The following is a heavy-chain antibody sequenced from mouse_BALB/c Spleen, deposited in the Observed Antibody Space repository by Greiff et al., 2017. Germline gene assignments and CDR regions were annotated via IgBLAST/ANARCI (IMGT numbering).Heavy chain of an antibody. CDR1: GFTFSDYY. CDR2: ISDGGSYT. D-gene: IGHD6-1*01. Sequence: EVQRVESGGGLVKPGGSLKLSCAASGFTFSDYYMYWVRQTPEKRLEWVATISDGGSYTYYPDSVKGRFTISRDNAKNNLYLQMSSLKSEDTAMYYCASPLLPDRYAMDYWGQGTSVTVSS. J-gene: IGHJ4*01. CDR3: ASPLLPDRYAMDY. V-gene: IGHV5-4*02.